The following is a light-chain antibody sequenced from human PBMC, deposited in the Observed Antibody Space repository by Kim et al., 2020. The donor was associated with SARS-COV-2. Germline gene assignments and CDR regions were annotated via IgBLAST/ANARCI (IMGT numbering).Light chain of an antibody. CDR2: GAS. CDR3: HQYNNCHA. V-gene: IGKV3-15*01. Sequence: EIVMTQSPGTLSVSPGERVTLSCRASQSVSSNLAWYQQKPGQAPRLLIYGASTRASGITVRFSGSGSGTEFTLTISSLQSEDFAVYYCHQYNNCHACGQETKLEI. CDR1: QSVSSN. J-gene: IGKJ2*01.